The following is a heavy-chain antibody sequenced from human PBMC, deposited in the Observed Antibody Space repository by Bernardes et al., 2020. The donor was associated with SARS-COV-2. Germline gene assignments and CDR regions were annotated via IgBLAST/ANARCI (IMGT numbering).Heavy chain of an antibody. CDR1: GFTFSSYS. CDR2: ISSSSSYI. CDR3: ARDPTSGWLQPDY. V-gene: IGHV3-21*04. J-gene: IGHJ4*02. D-gene: IGHD5-12*01. Sequence: GGSLRLSCAASGFTFSSYSMNWVRQAPGKGLEWVSSISSSSSYIYYADSVKGRFTISRDNAKNSLYLQMNSLRAEDTAVYYCARDPTSGWLQPDYWGQGTLVTVS.